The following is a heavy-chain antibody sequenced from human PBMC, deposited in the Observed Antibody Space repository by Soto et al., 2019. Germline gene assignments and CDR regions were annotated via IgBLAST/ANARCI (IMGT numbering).Heavy chain of an antibody. V-gene: IGHV5-51*01. Sequence: PGESLKISCKGSGYSFLSYWIVWVRQMPGKGLEYMGIIYPGDYDTRYSPSFQGQVTISADKSISTAYLQWSSLKASDTAMYYCARRSTYCSSSGCYFDYWGQGIPVTVSS. J-gene: IGHJ4*02. CDR3: ARRSTYCSSSGCYFDY. D-gene: IGHD2-2*01. CDR2: IYPGDYDT. CDR1: GYSFLSYW.